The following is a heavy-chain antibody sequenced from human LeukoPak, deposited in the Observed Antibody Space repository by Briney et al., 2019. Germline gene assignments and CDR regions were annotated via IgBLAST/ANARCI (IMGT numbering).Heavy chain of an antibody. D-gene: IGHD6-19*01. CDR1: GFTFSTFA. CDR2: ISPSGGEI. J-gene: IGHJ6*03. V-gene: IGHV3-23*01. CDR3: ARGIAVHGYYYYMDV. Sequence: HPGGSLRLSCAASGFTFSTFAMIWVRQPPGKGLEWVSSISPSGGEIHYADSVRGRFTIYRDNSKSILSLQMNSLRAEDTAVYYCARGIAVHGYYYYMDVWGKGTTVTVSS.